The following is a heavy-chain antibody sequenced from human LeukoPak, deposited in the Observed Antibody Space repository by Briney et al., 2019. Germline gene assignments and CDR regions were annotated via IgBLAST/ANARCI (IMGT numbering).Heavy chain of an antibody. CDR3: ARPMDDILTGYFPPYFDY. D-gene: IGHD3-9*01. CDR2: ISSSSSYI. J-gene: IGHJ4*02. CDR1: GFTLSSYS. V-gene: IGHV3-21*01. Sequence: GGSLRLSCAASGFTLSSYSMNWVRQAPGKGLEWVSSISSSSSYIYYADSVKGRFTISRDNAKNSLYLQMNSLRAEDTAVYYCARPMDDILTGYFPPYFDYWGQGTLVTVSS.